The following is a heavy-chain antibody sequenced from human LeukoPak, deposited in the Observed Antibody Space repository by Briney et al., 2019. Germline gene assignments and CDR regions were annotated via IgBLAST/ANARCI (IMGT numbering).Heavy chain of an antibody. CDR3: ARRFLQWVGHSYNLDY. D-gene: IGHD3-3*01. V-gene: IGHV4-34*01. CDR2: INHRGTT. Sequence: SETLSLTCAVSGGSFSGYYWSWIRQPPGKGLEWIAEINHRGTTNYNPSLKSRVTVSVDTSKNQFALNLTSVTAADTAVYYCARRFLQWVGHSYNLDYWGRGALVTVSS. CDR1: GGSFSGYY. J-gene: IGHJ4*02.